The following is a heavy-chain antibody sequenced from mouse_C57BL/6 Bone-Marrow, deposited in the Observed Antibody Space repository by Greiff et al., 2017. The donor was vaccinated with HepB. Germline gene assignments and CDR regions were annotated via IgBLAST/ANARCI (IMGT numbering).Heavy chain of an antibody. CDR3: LRSYGYWFAY. CDR1: GFTFNTYA. Sequence: EVQRVESGGGLVQPKGSLKLSCAASGFTFNTYALHWVRQAPGKGLEWVARIRSKSSNYATYYADSVKDRFTISRDDSQSMLYLQMNNLKTEDTAVFYCLRSYGYWFAYWGQGTLVTVSA. CDR2: IRSKSSNYAT. J-gene: IGHJ3*01. D-gene: IGHD2-2*01. V-gene: IGHV10-3*01.